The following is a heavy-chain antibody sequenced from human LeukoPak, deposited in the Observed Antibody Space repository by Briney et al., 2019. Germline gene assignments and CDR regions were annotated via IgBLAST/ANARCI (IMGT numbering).Heavy chain of an antibody. CDR3: ARASFWESPINWFAP. J-gene: IGHJ5*02. Sequence: ASVKASCKASGYTFTGYYMHWVRQAPGQGLEWMGWINPNSGGTNSAQKFRGRVTMTRDTSISTAYMELSRLRSDDTAVYYCARASFWESPINWFAPWGQGTLVTVSS. V-gene: IGHV1-2*02. D-gene: IGHD3-16*01. CDR1: GYTFTGYY. CDR2: INPNSGGT.